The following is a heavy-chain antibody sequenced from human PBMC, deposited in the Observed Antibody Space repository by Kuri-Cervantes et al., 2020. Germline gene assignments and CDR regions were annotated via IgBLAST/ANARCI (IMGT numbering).Heavy chain of an antibody. CDR1: GFTVSSHY. D-gene: IGHD5-12*01. V-gene: IGHV3-21*01. J-gene: IGHJ6*03. CDR2: ISSSSSYI. CDR3: ARVGYDSLYYYYYMDV. Sequence: GGSLRLSCAASGFTVSSHYMNWVRQAPGKGLEWVSSISSSSSYIYYADSVKGRFTISRDNAKNSLYLQMNSLRAEDTAVHYCARVGYDSLYYYYYMDVWGKGTTVTVSS.